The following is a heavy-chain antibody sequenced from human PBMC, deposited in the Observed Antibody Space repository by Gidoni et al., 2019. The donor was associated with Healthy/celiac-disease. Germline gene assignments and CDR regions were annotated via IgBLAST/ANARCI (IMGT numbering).Heavy chain of an antibody. D-gene: IGHD3-10*01. V-gene: IGHV4-59*01. Sequence: QVQLQESGPGLVKPSETLSLTCTVSGGSISSYYWSWIRQPPGKGLEWIGYIYYSGSTNYNPSLKSRVTISVDTSKNQFSLKLSSVTAADTAVYYCARGAVLLWFGEFLSNWFDPWGQGTLVTVSS. CDR2: IYYSGST. J-gene: IGHJ5*02. CDR1: GGSISSYY. CDR3: ARGAVLLWFGEFLSNWFDP.